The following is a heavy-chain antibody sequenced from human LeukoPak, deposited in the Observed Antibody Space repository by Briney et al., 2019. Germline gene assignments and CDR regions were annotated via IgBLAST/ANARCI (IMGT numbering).Heavy chain of an antibody. CDR2: ILYSGST. V-gene: IGHV4-39*01. D-gene: IGHD3-3*01. CDR3: SRQWSNFWSEY. J-gene: IGHJ4*02. Sequence: SETLSLTCSVSGGSISSPAYYWGWIRQPPGGGLEWIGSILYSGSTNYNPSLKSRLTIAVDTSKNQFSLKLTSLTAADTAVYYCSRQWSNFWSEYWGQGTLVTVSS. CDR1: GGSISSPAYY.